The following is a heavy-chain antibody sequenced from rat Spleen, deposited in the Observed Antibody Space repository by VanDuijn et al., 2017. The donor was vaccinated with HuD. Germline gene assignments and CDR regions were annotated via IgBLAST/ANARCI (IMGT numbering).Heavy chain of an antibody. CDR2: ISYSGST. D-gene: IGHD1-3*01. CDR1: DYSITSNY. V-gene: IGHV3-1*01. Sequence: EVQLQESGPGLVKPSQSLSLTCSVTDYSITSNYWDWIRKFPGNKMEWIGHISYSGSTRYNPSLKSRISITRDTSKNQFFLQVNSVTTEDTATYYCAKTTVAYYYVMDAWGQGASVTVSS. CDR3: AKTTVAYYYVMDA. J-gene: IGHJ4*01.